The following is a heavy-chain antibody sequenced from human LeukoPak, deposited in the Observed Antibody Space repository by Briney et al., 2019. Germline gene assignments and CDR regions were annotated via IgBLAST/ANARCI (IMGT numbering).Heavy chain of an antibody. CDR1: GGSISGSSSY. D-gene: IGHD3-10*01. J-gene: IGHJ6*03. Sequence: SETLSLTCTVSGGSISGSSSYWGWIRQPPGKGLEWIGSIYYSGSTYYNPSLKSRVTISVDTSKNQFSLKLSSVTAADTAVYYCARRSSHYYGSGSYPLSYYYYYYMDVWGKGTTVTISS. CDR2: IYYSGST. V-gene: IGHV4-39*07. CDR3: ARRSSHYYGSGSYPLSYYYYYYMDV.